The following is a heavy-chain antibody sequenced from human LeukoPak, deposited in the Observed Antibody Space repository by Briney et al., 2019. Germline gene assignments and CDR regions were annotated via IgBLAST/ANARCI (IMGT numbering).Heavy chain of an antibody. V-gene: IGHV3-21*05. Sequence: GGSLRLSCAASGFTFSSYEMNWVRQAPGKGLEWVSYISSSSSYIYYADSVKGRFTISRDNAKNSLYLQMNSLRAEDTAVYYCARDLHTAMVLLDYWGQGTLVTVSS. CDR1: GFTFSSYE. J-gene: IGHJ4*02. D-gene: IGHD5-18*01. CDR3: ARDLHTAMVLLDY. CDR2: ISSSSSYI.